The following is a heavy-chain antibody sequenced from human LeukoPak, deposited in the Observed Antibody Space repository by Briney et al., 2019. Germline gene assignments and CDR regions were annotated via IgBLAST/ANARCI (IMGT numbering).Heavy chain of an antibody. CDR3: ARGDSGYDYYFDY. J-gene: IGHJ4*02. V-gene: IGHV1-2*02. CDR2: INPNSGGT. CDR1: GYTFTGYY. Sequence: ASVKVSCKASGYTFTGYYMHWVRQAPGQGLEWMGWINPNSGGTNYAQKFQGRVTMTRDTSISTAYMELSRLRSDDTAVYYCARGDSGYDYYFDYWGQGTLVTVSS. D-gene: IGHD5-12*01.